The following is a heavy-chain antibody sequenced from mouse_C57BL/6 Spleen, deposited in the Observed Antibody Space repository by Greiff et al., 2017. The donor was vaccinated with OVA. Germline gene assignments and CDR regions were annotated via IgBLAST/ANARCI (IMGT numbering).Heavy chain of an antibody. J-gene: IGHJ4*01. CDR1: GFTFSSYG. Sequence: EVKLVESGGDLVKPGGSLKLSCAASGFTFSSYGMSWVRQTPDKRLEWVATISSGGSYTYYPDSVKGRFTISRDNAKNTLYLQMSSLKSEDTAMYYCARQGAATKGYYYAMDYWGQGTSVTVSS. CDR2: ISSGGSYT. D-gene: IGHD1-2*01. CDR3: ARQGAATKGYYYAMDY. V-gene: IGHV5-6*01.